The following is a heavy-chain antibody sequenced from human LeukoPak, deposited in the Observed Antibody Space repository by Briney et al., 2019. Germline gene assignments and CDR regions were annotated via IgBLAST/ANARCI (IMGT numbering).Heavy chain of an antibody. D-gene: IGHD3-22*01. Sequence: GGSLRLSCAASGFTFDDYAMHWVRQAPGKGLEWVSGISWNSGSIGYADSVKGRFTISRDNAKNSLYLQMNSLRAEDTALYYCAKDHYYDSRGQVAVDYWGQGTLVTASS. J-gene: IGHJ4*02. CDR1: GFTFDDYA. CDR3: AKDHYYDSRGQVAVDY. CDR2: ISWNSGSI. V-gene: IGHV3-9*01.